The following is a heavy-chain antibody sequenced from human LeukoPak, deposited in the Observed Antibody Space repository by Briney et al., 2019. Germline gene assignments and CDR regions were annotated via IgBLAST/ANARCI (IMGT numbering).Heavy chain of an antibody. CDR1: GFTFSSKY. Sequence: PGGSLRLSCAASGFTFSSKYMSWVRQAPGKGLEWVSVIYSDGSTYYADSVKGRFTISRDNSKNTLYLQMNSLRTEDTAVYYCARGGSGWSAPDYWGQGTLVTVSS. CDR3: ARGGSGWSAPDY. D-gene: IGHD6-19*01. CDR2: IYSDGST. J-gene: IGHJ4*02. V-gene: IGHV3-66*02.